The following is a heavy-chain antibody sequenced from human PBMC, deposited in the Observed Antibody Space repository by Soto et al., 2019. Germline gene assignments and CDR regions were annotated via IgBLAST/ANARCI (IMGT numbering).Heavy chain of an antibody. CDR2: IYYSGST. D-gene: IGHD6-13*01. Sequence: SETLSLTCTVSGGSISSYYWSWIRQPPGKGLEWIGYIYYSGSTNYNPSLKSRVTISVDTSKNQFSLKLSSVTAADTAVYYCARVHQEQLAPYYYYGMDVWGQGTTVTVSS. CDR1: GGSISSYY. V-gene: IGHV4-59*01. CDR3: ARVHQEQLAPYYYYGMDV. J-gene: IGHJ6*02.